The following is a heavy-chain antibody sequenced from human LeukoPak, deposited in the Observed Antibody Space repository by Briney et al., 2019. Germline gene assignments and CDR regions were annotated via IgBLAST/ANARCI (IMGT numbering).Heavy chain of an antibody. Sequence: GGSLRLSCAASGFTFSSYGMHWVRQAPGKGLEWVAVISYDGSNKYYADSVKGRFTISRDNSKNTLYLQMNSLRAEDTAVYYCAKADSSGWYNFDYWGQGTLVTVSS. CDR1: GFTFSSYG. J-gene: IGHJ4*02. V-gene: IGHV3-30*18. CDR2: ISYDGSNK. CDR3: AKADSSGWYNFDY. D-gene: IGHD6-19*01.